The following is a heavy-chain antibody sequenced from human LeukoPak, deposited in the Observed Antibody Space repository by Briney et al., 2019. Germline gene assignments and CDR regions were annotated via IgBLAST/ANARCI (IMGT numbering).Heavy chain of an antibody. Sequence: SVKVSCKASGGTFSSYAISWVRQAPGQGLEWMGGIIPIFGTANYAQKFQGRVTITADESTSTAYMELSSLRSEDTAVYYCARIAAAGDDFDYWGQGTLVTVSS. CDR2: IIPIFGTA. V-gene: IGHV1-69*13. CDR3: ARIAAAGDDFDY. D-gene: IGHD6-13*01. CDR1: GGTFSSYA. J-gene: IGHJ4*02.